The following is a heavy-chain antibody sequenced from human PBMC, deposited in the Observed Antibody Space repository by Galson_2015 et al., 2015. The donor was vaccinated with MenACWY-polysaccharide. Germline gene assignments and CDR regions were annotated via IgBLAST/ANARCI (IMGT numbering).Heavy chain of an antibody. CDR2: IIPIFGTA. J-gene: IGHJ6*02. D-gene: IGHD1-26*01. CDR3: ARDRGRGGSYYQGYYYGMDV. Sequence: ASGGTFSSYAISWVRQAPGQGLEWMGGIIPIFGTANYAQKFQGRVTITADESTSTAYMELSSLRSEDTAVYYCARDRGRGGSYYQGYYYGMDVWGQGTTVTVSS. CDR1: GGTFSSYA. V-gene: IGHV1-69*01.